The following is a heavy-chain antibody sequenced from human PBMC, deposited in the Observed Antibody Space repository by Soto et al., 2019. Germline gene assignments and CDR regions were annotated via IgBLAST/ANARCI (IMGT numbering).Heavy chain of an antibody. D-gene: IGHD1-26*01. CDR2: INAGNGNT. V-gene: IGHV1-3*01. CDR3: ARAQGGYSGSYRFDY. Sequence: QVQLVQSGAEVKKPGASVKVSYKASGYTFTSYAMHWVRQAPGQRLEWMGWINAGNGNTKYSQKFQGRVTITRDTSASTAYMELSSLRSEDTAVYYCARAQGGYSGSYRFDYWGQGTLVTVSS. J-gene: IGHJ4*02. CDR1: GYTFTSYA.